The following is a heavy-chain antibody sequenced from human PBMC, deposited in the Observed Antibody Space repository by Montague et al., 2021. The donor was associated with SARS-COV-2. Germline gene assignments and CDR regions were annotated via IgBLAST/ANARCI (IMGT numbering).Heavy chain of an antibody. CDR1: GFTFSNAW. Sequence: SLRLSCAASGFTFSNAWMSWVRQAPGKGLEWVGRIKSKTDGGTTDYAAPVKGRFTISRDDSKNTLYPQMNSLKTEDTAVYYCTTDPPPAGTYYYYYMDVWGKGTTVTVSS. CDR2: IKSKTDGGTT. CDR3: TTDPPPAGTYYYYYMDV. D-gene: IGHD1-14*01. V-gene: IGHV3-15*01. J-gene: IGHJ6*03.